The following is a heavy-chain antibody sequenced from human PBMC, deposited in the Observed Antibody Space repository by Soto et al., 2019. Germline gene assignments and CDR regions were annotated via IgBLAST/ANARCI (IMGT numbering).Heavy chain of an antibody. Sequence: QVQLVQSGAEVKKPGASVKVSCKASGYTFTSYAMHWVRQAPGQRLEWMGWINAGNGNTKYSQKFQGRVTITRDTSESTAYMELSSLISEDTAVYYCARERIGPVVPAAKDNWFDPWGQGTLVTVSS. D-gene: IGHD2-2*01. CDR1: GYTFTSYA. CDR3: ARERIGPVVPAAKDNWFDP. J-gene: IGHJ5*02. V-gene: IGHV1-3*01. CDR2: INAGNGNT.